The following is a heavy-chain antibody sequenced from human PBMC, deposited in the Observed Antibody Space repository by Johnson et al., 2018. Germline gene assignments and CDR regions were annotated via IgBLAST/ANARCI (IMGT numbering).Heavy chain of an antibody. CDR2: IYSAGIT. CDR1: GFNVSSNH. Sequence: QLVESGGGVVQPGRSLRLSCAASGFNVSSNHRSWVRQAPGKGLEWVSIIYSAGITYYADSVKGRFTSSRDNSKNTLYLQMNTLRAEDTAVYYCARVEGDYGDYGMDVWGQGTTVTVSS. V-gene: IGHV3-66*01. D-gene: IGHD4-17*01. J-gene: IGHJ6*02. CDR3: ARVEGDYGDYGMDV.